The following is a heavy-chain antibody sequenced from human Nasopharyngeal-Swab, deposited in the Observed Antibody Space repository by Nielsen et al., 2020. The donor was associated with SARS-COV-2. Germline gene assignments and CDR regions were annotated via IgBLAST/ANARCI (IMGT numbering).Heavy chain of an antibody. Sequence: ASVKVSCKASGYTFTSYGISWVRQAPGQGLEWMGWISAYNGNTNYAQKLQGRVTMTTDTSTSTAYMELRSLRSDDTAVYYCARDSSYGTPYYYYYYMDVWGKGTTVTVS. CDR2: ISAYNGNT. J-gene: IGHJ6*03. CDR3: ARDSSYGTPYYYYYYMDV. D-gene: IGHD5-18*01. V-gene: IGHV1-18*04. CDR1: GYTFTSYG.